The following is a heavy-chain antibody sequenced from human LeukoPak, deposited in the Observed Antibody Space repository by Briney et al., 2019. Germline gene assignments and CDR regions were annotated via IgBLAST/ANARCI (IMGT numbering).Heavy chain of an antibody. CDR3: ARESGESYNWFDP. J-gene: IGHJ5*02. CDR2: IIPIFGTA. CDR1: GGTFISYA. Sequence: GASVKVSCKASGGTFISYAISWVRQAPGQGLEWMGGIIPIFGTANYAQKFQGRVTITADESTSTAYMELSSLGSEDTAVYYCARESGESYNWFDPWGQGTLVTVSS. V-gene: IGHV1-69*13.